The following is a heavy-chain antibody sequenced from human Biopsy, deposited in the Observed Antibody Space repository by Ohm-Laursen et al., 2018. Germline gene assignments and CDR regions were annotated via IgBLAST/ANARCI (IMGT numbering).Heavy chain of an antibody. V-gene: IGHV4-59*01. CDR2: IYYSGTT. D-gene: IGHD2/OR15-2a*01. J-gene: IGHJ6*02. CDR3: ARATNSTGWPYYYFYGMDV. CDR1: GGSISSDY. Sequence: SETLSLTCTVSGGSISSDYWSWIRQTPGKGLEWIGYIYYSGTTDYSPSLKSRVTISIDKPKNQFSLRLNSVTAADTAVYYCARATNSTGWPYYYFYGMDVWGQGTTVTVSS.